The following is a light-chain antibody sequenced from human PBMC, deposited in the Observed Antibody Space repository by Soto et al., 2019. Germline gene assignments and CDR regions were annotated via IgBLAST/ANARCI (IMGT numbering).Light chain of an antibody. J-gene: IGKJ5*01. CDR1: QSVSSY. CDR2: DAS. CDR3: QQRSTSIT. Sequence: EIVLTQSPATLSLSPGERATLSCRASQSVSSYLAWYQQKPGQAPRLLIYDASNRATGIPARFSGSGSGTDFTLTISSLEPEDFAVYYWQQRSTSITFGQGTRLEIK. V-gene: IGKV3-11*01.